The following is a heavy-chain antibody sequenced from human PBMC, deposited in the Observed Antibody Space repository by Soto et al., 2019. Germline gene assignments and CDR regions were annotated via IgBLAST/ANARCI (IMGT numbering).Heavy chain of an antibody. CDR2: ISGSGGST. V-gene: IGHV3-23*01. D-gene: IGHD6-13*01. CDR3: AKEGAIAAAGVHLKSPLDY. J-gene: IGHJ4*02. CDR1: GFTFSSYA. Sequence: GGSLRLSCAASGFTFSSYAMSWVRQAPGKGLEWVSAISGSGGSTYYADSVKGRFTISRDNSKNTLYLQMNSLRAEDTAVYYCAKEGAIAAAGVHLKSPLDYWGQGTLVTVSS.